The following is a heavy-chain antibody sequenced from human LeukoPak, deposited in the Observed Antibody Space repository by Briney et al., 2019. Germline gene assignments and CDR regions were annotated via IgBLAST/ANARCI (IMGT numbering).Heavy chain of an antibody. CDR2: ISSSSSYI. CDR1: GFTFSGYS. Sequence: GGSLRLSCAASGFTFSGYSMNWVRQAPGKGLEWVSSISSSSSYIYYADSVKGRFTISRDNAKNSLYLQMNSLRAEDTAVYYCAKDGTSWAVVVPAADNYWGQGTLVTVSS. D-gene: IGHD2-2*01. V-gene: IGHV3-21*04. J-gene: IGHJ4*02. CDR3: AKDGTSWAVVVPAADNY.